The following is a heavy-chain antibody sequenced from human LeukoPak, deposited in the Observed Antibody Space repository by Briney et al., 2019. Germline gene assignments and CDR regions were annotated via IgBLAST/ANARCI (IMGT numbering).Heavy chain of an antibody. CDR3: ARPRTIDYGMDV. CDR1: GSRLTSHW. J-gene: IGHJ6*04. Sequence: GEALEISCKGSGSRLTSHWGGWVRQVPGKGLEWMGIIYPGDSDTRYSPSFQGQVTISADKSISTAYLQWSSLKASDTAMYYCARPRTIDYGMDVWGKGTPVTVSS. V-gene: IGHV5-51*01. CDR2: IYPGDSDT. D-gene: IGHD3-9*01.